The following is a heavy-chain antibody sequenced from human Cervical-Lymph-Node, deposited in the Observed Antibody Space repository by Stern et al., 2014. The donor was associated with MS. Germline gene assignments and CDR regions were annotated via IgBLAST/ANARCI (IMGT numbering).Heavy chain of an antibody. V-gene: IGHV3-33*01. CDR2: IWYDGSNP. D-gene: IGHD6-13*01. CDR3: ASAYSSSHYYFDY. Sequence: VQLLESGGGVVQPGRSLRLSCAASGFSFSRSAMHWVRQAPGKGLELVALIWYDGSNPYYADSVTGRFTISRDNFKNTLYLQMNSLRAEDTAVYYCASAYSSSHYYFDYWGQGTLVTVSS. CDR1: GFSFSRSA. J-gene: IGHJ4*02.